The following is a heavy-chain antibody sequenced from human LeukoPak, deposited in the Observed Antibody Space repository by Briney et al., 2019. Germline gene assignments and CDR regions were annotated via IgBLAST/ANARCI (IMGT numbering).Heavy chain of an antibody. CDR3: AKSRGGEHACLDY. Sequence: GGSPRLSCAASGFTFSSYAMSWVRQAPGKGLEWVSAISGSGGRPYYADSLKGRFTISRDNSKNTLYLQMNSLRAEDTAVYYCAKSRGGEHACLDYWGQGTLVTVSS. J-gene: IGHJ4*02. D-gene: IGHD3-10*01. V-gene: IGHV3-23*01. CDR1: GFTFSSYA. CDR2: ISGSGGRP.